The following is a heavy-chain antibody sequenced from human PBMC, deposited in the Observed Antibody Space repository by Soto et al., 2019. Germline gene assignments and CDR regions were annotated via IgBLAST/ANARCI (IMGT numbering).Heavy chain of an antibody. CDR1: GGTFSSYA. V-gene: IGHV1-69*12. Sequence: QVQLVQSGAEVKKPGSSVKVSCKASGGTFSSYAISWVRQAPGQGLEWMGGIIPIFGTANYAQKFQGRVTITADACTCTAYMELSSLRSEDKAVYYCARHGKSCCGGSCYPPALYYVGYWGQGTLVTVSS. D-gene: IGHD2-15*01. J-gene: IGHJ4*02. CDR2: IIPIFGTA. CDR3: ARHGKSCCGGSCYPPALYYVGY.